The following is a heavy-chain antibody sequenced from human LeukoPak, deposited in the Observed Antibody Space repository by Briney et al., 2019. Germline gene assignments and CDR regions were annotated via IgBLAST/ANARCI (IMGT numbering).Heavy chain of an antibody. CDR1: GGSISTGDYY. D-gene: IGHD6-13*01. CDR3: ASQLQQLLDFDY. V-gene: IGHV4-30-4*01. Sequence: SETLSLTCTVSGGSISTGDYYWSWIRQPPGKGLEYIGYIYYSGSTYYNPSLKSRITISVDTSKNQFSLKLSSVTAADTAVYYCASQLQQLLDFDYWGQGTLVTVSS. CDR2: IYYSGST. J-gene: IGHJ4*02.